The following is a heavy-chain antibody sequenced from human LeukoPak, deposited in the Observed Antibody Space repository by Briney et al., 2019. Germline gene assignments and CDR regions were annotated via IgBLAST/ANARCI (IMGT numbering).Heavy chain of an antibody. J-gene: IGHJ4*02. Sequence: PGGSLRLSCAASGFTFSSYSMNWVRQAPGKGLEWVSSISSSSSYIYYADSVKGRFTISRDNVKNSLYLQMNSLRAEDTAVYYCARGGYYYDSSGLSDYWGQGTLVTVSS. CDR2: ISSSSSYI. CDR3: ARGGYYYDSSGLSDY. V-gene: IGHV3-21*01. D-gene: IGHD3-22*01. CDR1: GFTFSSYS.